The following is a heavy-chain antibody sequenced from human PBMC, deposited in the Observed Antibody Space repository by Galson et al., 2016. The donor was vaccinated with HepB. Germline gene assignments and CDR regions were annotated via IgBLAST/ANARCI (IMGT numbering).Heavy chain of an antibody. CDR2: INHSGST. Sequence: ETLSLTCAVYGGSVSYYYCNWIRQPPGKGLEWIGEINHSGSTHYNPSLKSRVTMSVDTSNNQFSLKLTSVTAADTAVYYCARGTVPAGRGSLTFDPWGQGTLVTVSS. V-gene: IGHV4-34*01. D-gene: IGHD2-2*01. CDR1: GGSVSYYY. J-gene: IGHJ5*02. CDR3: ARGTVPAGRGSLTFDP.